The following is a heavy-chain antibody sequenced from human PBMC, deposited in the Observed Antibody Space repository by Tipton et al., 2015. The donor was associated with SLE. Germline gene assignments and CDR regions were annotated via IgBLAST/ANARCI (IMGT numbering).Heavy chain of an antibody. CDR3: ARHAGISSSWLDY. D-gene: IGHD6-13*01. V-gene: IGHV5-51*01. J-gene: IGHJ4*02. Sequence: QLVQSGAEVKKPGESLKISCKGSGYSFTNYWIGWVRQMPGKGLELMGIIYPGDSDTRYSPSFQGQVTISADKSISTAYLQWTSLKASDTAMYYRARHAGISSSWLDYWGQGTLVTVSS. CDR2: IYPGDSDT. CDR1: GYSFTNYW.